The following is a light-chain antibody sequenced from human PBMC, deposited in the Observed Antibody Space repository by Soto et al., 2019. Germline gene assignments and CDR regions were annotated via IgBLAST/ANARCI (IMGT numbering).Light chain of an antibody. CDR1: SSDVGGYNY. Sequence: QSVLTQPASVSGSPGQSITISCTGTSSDVGGYNYVSWYQQHPGKAPKLMIYEVTGRPSGVSNPFSGSKSGNTASLTISGLQAEDEAHYYCSSYMPTNTLVVFGGGTKVTVL. CDR2: EVT. V-gene: IGLV2-14*01. J-gene: IGLJ2*01. CDR3: SSYMPTNTLVV.